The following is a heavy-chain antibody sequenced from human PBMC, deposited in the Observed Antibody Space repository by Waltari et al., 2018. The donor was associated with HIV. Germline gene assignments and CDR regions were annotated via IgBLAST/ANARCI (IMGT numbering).Heavy chain of an antibody. CDR1: GFTFGDYG. CDR2: ITSEAYGGTA. V-gene: IGHV3-49*05. CDR3: SRPSGPLHSYGMDV. D-gene: IGHD1-26*01. Sequence: EVHLMESGGGLVKPGRSLRLSCRGSGFTFGDYGLSWFRQAPGKGRGWVGFITSEAYGGTAEYAASVTGRFTISREDSKSTAYMQMNRLESEDTGVYFCSRPSGPLHSYGMDVWGQGTTVIVSS. J-gene: IGHJ6*02.